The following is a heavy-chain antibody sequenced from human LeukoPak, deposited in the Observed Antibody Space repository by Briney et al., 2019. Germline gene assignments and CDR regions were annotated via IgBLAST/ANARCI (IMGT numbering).Heavy chain of an antibody. CDR1: GFTFITYS. CDR2: ISGSSSYI. V-gene: IGHV3-21*01. Sequence: GGSLRLSCAASGFTFITYSMDWVRQAPGKGLEWVSSISGSSSYIYYADSVKGRFTISRDNAKNSLFLQMNSLRAEDTAVYYCASRPYDNSGYYYVWGQGTLVTVSS. D-gene: IGHD3-22*01. J-gene: IGHJ4*02. CDR3: ASRPYDNSGYYYV.